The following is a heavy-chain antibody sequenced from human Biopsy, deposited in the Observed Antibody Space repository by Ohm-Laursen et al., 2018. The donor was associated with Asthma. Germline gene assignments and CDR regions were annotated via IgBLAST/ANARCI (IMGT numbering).Heavy chain of an antibody. D-gene: IGHD4-17*01. CDR2: IYYSGST. CDR3: ARTTYGDDGFDP. CDR1: GGSINIGDYY. V-gene: IGHV4-31*03. Sequence: SDTLSLTCTVSGGSINIGDYYWSWIRQLPEKGLEWIGYIYYSGSTYYSPSLKSRVSISLDTSKNQFSLSLTSVTAADTAVYYCARTTYGDDGFDPWGQGTLVTVSS. J-gene: IGHJ5*02.